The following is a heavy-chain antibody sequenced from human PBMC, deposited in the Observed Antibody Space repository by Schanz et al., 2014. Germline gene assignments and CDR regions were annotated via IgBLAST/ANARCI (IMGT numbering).Heavy chain of an antibody. D-gene: IGHD6-13*01. Sequence: EVQLLDSGGGLVQPGGSLRLSCAASGFTFSTYAMIWVRQAPGKGLEWVSAISGSGGSTYYADSVKGRFTISRDNAKNSLYLQMNSLRAEDTAVYYCAREQIMAAAGLVDYWGHGTLVAVAS. V-gene: IGHV3-23*01. J-gene: IGHJ4*01. CDR1: GFTFSTYA. CDR3: AREQIMAAAGLVDY. CDR2: ISGSGGST.